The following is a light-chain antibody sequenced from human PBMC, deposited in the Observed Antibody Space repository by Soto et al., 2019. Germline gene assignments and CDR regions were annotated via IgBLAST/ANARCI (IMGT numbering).Light chain of an antibody. V-gene: IGKV3-11*01. CDR1: QSVSSY. Sequence: EIVLTQSPATLSLSPGERATLSCRASQSVSSYLAWYQQKPGQAPRLLIYDASNRATGIPARFSGSGSGTDFTLTISRMEPEDFAVYCCQQYGSSPRTFGQGTKV. CDR2: DAS. CDR3: QQYGSSPRT. J-gene: IGKJ1*01.